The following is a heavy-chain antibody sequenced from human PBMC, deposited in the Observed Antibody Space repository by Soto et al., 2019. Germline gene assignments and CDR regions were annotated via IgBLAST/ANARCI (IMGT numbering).Heavy chain of an antibody. D-gene: IGHD3-3*01. J-gene: IGHJ6*02. CDR2: ISGSGGTT. CDR3: AKDSGDFGVVPSAGYGIDV. Sequence: EVQVLESGGDLVQPGGSLRLSCAASEFTFTTYVMTWVRQVPGRGLEWVSAISGSGGTTYYADSVKGRFTISRDNSKNTVSLQMNSLRAEDTAIYYCAKDSGDFGVVPSAGYGIDVWGQGTTVTVSS. CDR1: EFTFTTYV. V-gene: IGHV3-23*01.